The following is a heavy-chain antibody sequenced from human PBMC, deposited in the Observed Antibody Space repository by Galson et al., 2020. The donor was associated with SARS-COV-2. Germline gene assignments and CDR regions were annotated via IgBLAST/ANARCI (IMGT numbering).Heavy chain of an antibody. CDR2: TYHRSKWYY. Sequence: SQTLSLTCAISGDSVSSDGVAWNWIRQSPSRGLEWLGRTYHRSKWYYDYAPSVKSRITINADTSKNQFSLHLNSVTPDDTAVYYCARGSRISVYGVVIKRSGYLDYWGQGTLVTVSS. CDR1: GDSVSSDGVA. J-gene: IGHJ4*02. D-gene: IGHD3-3*01. V-gene: IGHV6-1*01. CDR3: ARGSRISVYGVVIKRSGYLDY.